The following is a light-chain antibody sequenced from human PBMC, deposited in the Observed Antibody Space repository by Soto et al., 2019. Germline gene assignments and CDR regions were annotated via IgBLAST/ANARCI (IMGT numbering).Light chain of an antibody. Sequence: QSALTQPASVSGSPGQSITISCTGTSSDVGSYNYVSWYQQHPGKAPKLMIYEVSNRPSGVSNRFSGSKSGNTASLTISGLQGEDEADYYCSSYTSSSTYFLFGGGTKLTVL. CDR2: EVS. CDR1: SSDVGSYNY. CDR3: SSYTSSSTYFL. V-gene: IGLV2-14*01. J-gene: IGLJ2*01.